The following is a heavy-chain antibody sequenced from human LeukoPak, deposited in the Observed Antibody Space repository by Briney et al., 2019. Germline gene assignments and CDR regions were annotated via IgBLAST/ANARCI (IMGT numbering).Heavy chain of an antibody. D-gene: IGHD4-23*01. J-gene: IGHJ4*02. Sequence: GGSLRLSCAASGYTFSSNWMSWVRQAPGKGLEWVANIKQDGSEIYYVDSVKGRFTISRDNAKNSLYLQMNSLRAEDTAVYYCARIYGGNSYYFDYWGQGTLVTVSS. CDR1: GYTFSSNW. V-gene: IGHV3-7*01. CDR2: IKQDGSEI. CDR3: ARIYGGNSYYFDY.